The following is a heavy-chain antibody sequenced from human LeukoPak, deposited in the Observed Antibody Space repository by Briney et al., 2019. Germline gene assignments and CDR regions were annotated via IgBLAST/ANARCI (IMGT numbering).Heavy chain of an antibody. Sequence: SETLSLTCTVSGGSISSYYWSWIRQPPGKGLEWIGYIYHSGSTYYNPSLKSRVTISVDRSKNQFSLKLSSVTAADTAVYYCARGRVVPAAIHPYDYWGQGTLVTVSS. V-gene: IGHV4-59*12. CDR1: GGSISSYY. J-gene: IGHJ4*02. CDR3: ARGRVVPAAIHPYDY. CDR2: IYHSGST. D-gene: IGHD2-2*01.